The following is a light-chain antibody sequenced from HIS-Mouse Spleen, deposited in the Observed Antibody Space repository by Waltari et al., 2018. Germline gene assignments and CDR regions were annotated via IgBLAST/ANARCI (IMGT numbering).Light chain of an antibody. CDR1: ALPKQY. CDR2: KDS. Sequence: SYELTQPPSVSVSPGQTARITCSGDALPKQYAYWYQQKPGHAPVLVIYKDSERPSGIPERFSGSSSGTKVTLTISGVQAEDEADYYCQSADSSGTYSVVFGGGTKLTVL. CDR3: QSADSSGTYSVV. V-gene: IGLV3-25*03. J-gene: IGLJ2*01.